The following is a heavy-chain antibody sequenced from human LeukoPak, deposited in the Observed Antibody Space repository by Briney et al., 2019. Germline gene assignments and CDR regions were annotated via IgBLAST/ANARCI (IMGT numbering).Heavy chain of an antibody. CDR2: INHSGST. Sequence: SETLSLTCAVYGGSFSGYYWSWIRQPPGKGLEWIGEINHSGSTNYNPSLKSRVTISVDTSKNQFSLKLSSVTAADTAVYYCARERRPRYSSGWYFGYWGQGTLVTV. D-gene: IGHD6-19*01. V-gene: IGHV4-34*01. CDR3: ARERRPRYSSGWYFGY. CDR1: GGSFSGYY. J-gene: IGHJ4*02.